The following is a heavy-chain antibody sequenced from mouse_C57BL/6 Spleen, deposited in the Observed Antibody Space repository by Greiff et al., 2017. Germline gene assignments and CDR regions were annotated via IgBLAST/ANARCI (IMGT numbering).Heavy chain of an antibody. Sequence: QVQLQQPGAELVRPGTSVKLSCKASGYTFTSYWMHWVKQRPGQGLEWIGVIDPSDSYTNYNQKFKGKATLTVDTSSSTAYMQLSGLTSEDSAVYYCARDSNPAWFAYWGQGTLVTVSA. CDR3: ARDSNPAWFAY. J-gene: IGHJ3*01. CDR2: IDPSDSYT. V-gene: IGHV1-59*01. D-gene: IGHD2-5*01. CDR1: GYTFTSYW.